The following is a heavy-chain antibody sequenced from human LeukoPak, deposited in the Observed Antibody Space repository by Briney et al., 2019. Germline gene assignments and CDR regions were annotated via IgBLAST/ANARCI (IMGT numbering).Heavy chain of an antibody. CDR3: ARDRYYYDSSGYNPGAFDI. CDR1: GGSFSGYY. CDR2: INHSGST. D-gene: IGHD3-22*01. Sequence: SETLSLTCAVYGGSFSGYYWSWIRQPPGKGLEWIGEINHSGSTNYNPSLKSRVTISVDTSKNQFSLKLSSVTAADTAVYYCARDRYYYDSSGYNPGAFDIWGQGTMVTVSS. J-gene: IGHJ3*02. V-gene: IGHV4-34*01.